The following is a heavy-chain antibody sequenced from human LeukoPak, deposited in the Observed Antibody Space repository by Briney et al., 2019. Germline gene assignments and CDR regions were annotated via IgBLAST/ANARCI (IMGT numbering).Heavy chain of an antibody. J-gene: IGHJ6*02. CDR2: ISYDGSNK. CDR1: GFTFSSYA. V-gene: IGHV3-30-3*01. CDR3: ARDREQWLDMYYYYGMDV. Sequence: GGSLRLSCAASGFTFSSYAMHWVRQAPGKGLEWVAVISYDGSNKYYADSVKGRFTISRDNSKNTLYLQMNSLRAEDTAVYYCARDREQWLDMYYYYGMDVWGQGTTVTVSS. D-gene: IGHD6-19*01.